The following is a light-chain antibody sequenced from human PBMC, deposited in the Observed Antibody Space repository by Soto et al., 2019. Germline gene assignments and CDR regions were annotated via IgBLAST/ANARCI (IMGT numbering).Light chain of an antibody. CDR2: GAS. CDR1: QSVTSSY. Sequence: EIVLTQSPGTLSLSPGERATLSCRASQSVTSSYLAWYQQKPGQAPRLLIYGASTRATGFPDRFSGSGSGTDFTITISRLEPEEVAVYYCQQYDNLITFGQGTRLEIK. J-gene: IGKJ5*01. V-gene: IGKV3-20*01. CDR3: QQYDNLIT.